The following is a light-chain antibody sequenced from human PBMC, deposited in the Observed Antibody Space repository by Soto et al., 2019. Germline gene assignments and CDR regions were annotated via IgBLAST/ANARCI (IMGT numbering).Light chain of an antibody. CDR1: SSNIGNNY. V-gene: IGLV1-51*01. J-gene: IGLJ1*01. CDR2: DNN. Sequence: QSVLTQPPSVSAAPGQKVTISCSGSSSNIGNNYVSWYQQLSRTAPKLLIYDNNKRPSGIPDRFSGSKSGTSATLGITGLQTGDEADYYCGTWDSSLSAYVFGTGTKVTVL. CDR3: GTWDSSLSAYV.